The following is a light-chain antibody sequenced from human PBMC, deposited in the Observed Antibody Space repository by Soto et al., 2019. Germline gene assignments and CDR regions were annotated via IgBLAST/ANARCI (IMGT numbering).Light chain of an antibody. CDR1: SSNIGAGYD. J-gene: IGLJ1*01. Sequence: QSVLTQPPSVSGAPGQRVTISCTGSSSNIGAGYDVHWYQQLPGTAPKLLIYDNSNRPSGVPDRFSGSKSGTSASLAITGLQAEDEAEYYCQSYESSLTGYVFGSGTKVTVL. V-gene: IGLV1-40*01. CDR2: DNS. CDR3: QSYESSLTGYV.